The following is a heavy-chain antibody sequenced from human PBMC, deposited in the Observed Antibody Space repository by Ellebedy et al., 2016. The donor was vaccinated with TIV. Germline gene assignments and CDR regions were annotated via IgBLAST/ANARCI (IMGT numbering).Heavy chain of an antibody. J-gene: IGHJ6*02. Sequence: AASVKVSCKASGYTFTSYGISWVRQAPGQGLEWMGWISAYNGNTNYAQKLQGRVTMTTDTSTSTAYMELRSLRSEDTAVYYCARDESTTGGSYYYYGMDVWGQGTTVTVSS. CDR3: ARDESTTGGSYYYYGMDV. D-gene: IGHD1-26*01. CDR2: ISAYNGNT. CDR1: GYTFTSYG. V-gene: IGHV1-18*04.